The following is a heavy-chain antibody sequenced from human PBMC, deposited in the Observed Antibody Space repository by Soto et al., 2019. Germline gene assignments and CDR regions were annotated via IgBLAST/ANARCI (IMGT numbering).Heavy chain of an antibody. D-gene: IGHD3-9*01. J-gene: IGHJ3*02. CDR2: ISYDGSNK. CDR3: ARARPFRYFDWLPNDAFDI. V-gene: IGHV3-30-3*01. Sequence: GGSLRLSCAASGFTFSSYAMHWVRQAPGKGLEWVAVISYDGSNKYYADSVKGRFTISRDNSKNTLYLQMNSLRAEDTAVYYCARARPFRYFDWLPNDAFDIWGQGSMVTVSS. CDR1: GFTFSSYA.